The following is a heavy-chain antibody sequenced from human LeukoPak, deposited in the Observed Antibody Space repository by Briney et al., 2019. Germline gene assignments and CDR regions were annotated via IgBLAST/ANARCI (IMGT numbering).Heavy chain of an antibody. V-gene: IGHV4-34*01. Sequence: SETLSLTCAVYDGSVSGYFWTWIRQPPGKGLEWIGEITHSGSTNYNPSLKSRVTISVDTSKNQFSLRLSSVTAADTAVYYCARGRHTVVVTAPLQHWGQGTLVTVSS. CDR1: DGSVSGYF. CDR3: ARGRHTVVVTAPLQH. CDR2: ITHSGST. D-gene: IGHD2-21*02. J-gene: IGHJ1*01.